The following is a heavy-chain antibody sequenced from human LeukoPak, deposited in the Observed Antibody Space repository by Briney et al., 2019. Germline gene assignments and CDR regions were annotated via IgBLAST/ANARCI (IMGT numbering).Heavy chain of an antibody. CDR2: IYYSGST. CDR1: GASISSSTYY. Sequence: SETLSLTCTVSGASISSSTYYWGWIRQPPGKGLEWIGSIYYSGSTYYNPSLNSRVTISVDTSKNQFSLRLSSVTAADTAVYYCARHTYYGSGSPDAFDIWGQGTMVTVSS. CDR3: ARHTYYGSGSPDAFDI. V-gene: IGHV4-39*01. J-gene: IGHJ3*02. D-gene: IGHD3-10*01.